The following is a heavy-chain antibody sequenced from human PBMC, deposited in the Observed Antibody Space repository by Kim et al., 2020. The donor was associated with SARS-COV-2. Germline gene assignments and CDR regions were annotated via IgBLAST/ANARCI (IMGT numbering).Heavy chain of an antibody. Sequence: GGSLRLSCAVSGFSVSGDYMNWVRQAPGKGLECVSVIHTGGATFYADSVKGRFTISRGSSKNTLYLQMNSLRVEDTAVYYCARHDWFDPWGQGTLVTVSS. V-gene: IGHV3-66*04. CDR3: ARHDWFDP. CDR2: IHTGGAT. J-gene: IGHJ5*02. CDR1: GFSVSGDY.